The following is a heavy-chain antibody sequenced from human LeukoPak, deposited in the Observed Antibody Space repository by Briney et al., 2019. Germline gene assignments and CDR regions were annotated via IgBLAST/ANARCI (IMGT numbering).Heavy chain of an antibody. V-gene: IGHV3-48*04. CDR1: GFTSAPYA. CDR3: ARDADGNTDH. J-gene: IGHJ4*02. CDR2: ISWDSSTI. Sequence: GGSLRLSCAASGFTSAPYAMNWVRLAPGKGLQWVAYISWDSSTIHYSDSVRGRFTISRDNAKNSLYLQMNSLRVEDTAVYYCARDADGNTDHWGQGTLVTVSS.